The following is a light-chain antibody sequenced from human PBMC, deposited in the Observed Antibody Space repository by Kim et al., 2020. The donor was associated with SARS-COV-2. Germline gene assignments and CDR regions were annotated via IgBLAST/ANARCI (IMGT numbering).Light chain of an antibody. CDR3: NSRDNSGNHLGV. J-gene: IGLJ1*01. Sequence: SSYLTHYPSASVALGQTVRITCQGDSLRSYSASWYQQRPGQAPLLLIYDKNNRPSGIPDRFSGSSSGNTASLTITGAQAEDEADYYCNSRDNSGNHLGVFGAGTKVTVL. V-gene: IGLV3-19*01. CDR2: DKN. CDR1: SLRSYS.